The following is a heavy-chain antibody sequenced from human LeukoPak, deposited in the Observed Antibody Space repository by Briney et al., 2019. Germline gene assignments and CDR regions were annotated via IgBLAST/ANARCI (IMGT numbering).Heavy chain of an antibody. CDR1: GFTFSSYA. D-gene: IGHD3-10*01. CDR3: ARDRGVRYYYGSAYDAFDI. CDR2: ISGSGGST. V-gene: IGHV3-23*01. Sequence: GGSLRLSCAASGFTFSSYAMSWVRQAPGKGLEWVSAISGSGGSTYYADSVKGRFTISRDNAKNSLYLQMNSLRAEDTAVYYCARDRGVRYYYGSAYDAFDIWGQGTMVTVSS. J-gene: IGHJ3*02.